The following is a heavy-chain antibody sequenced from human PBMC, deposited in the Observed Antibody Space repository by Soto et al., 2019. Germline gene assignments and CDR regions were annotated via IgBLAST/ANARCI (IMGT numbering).Heavy chain of an antibody. CDR1: GGTFTDFT. CDR3: ARDGVHQLRYRFDL. D-gene: IGHD1-1*01. J-gene: IGHJ4*02. CDR2: LIPLLGIP. V-gene: IGHV1-69*02. Sequence: QVLLVQSGAEVRKPESSVRVSCKASGGTFTDFTISWLRQIPGQGLAWMGRLIPLLGIPTYAQRFQRRLTITADKTTCTSYMELRSLTSDDTDVYYCARDGVHQLRYRFDLWGQGTLVAVSS.